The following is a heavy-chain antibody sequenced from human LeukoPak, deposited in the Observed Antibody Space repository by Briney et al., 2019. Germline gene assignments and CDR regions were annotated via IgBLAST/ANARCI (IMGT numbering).Heavy chain of an antibody. V-gene: IGHV3-30*18. CDR1: GFTFSSYG. CDR3: AKGTRRITMVRGVIGYFDY. J-gene: IGHJ4*02. Sequence: GGSLRLSCATSGFTFSSYGMHWVRQAPGKGLEWVAVISYDGSNKYYADSVKGRFTISRDNSKNTLYLQMNSLRAEDTAVYYCAKGTRRITMVRGVIGYFDYWGQGTLVTVSS. D-gene: IGHD3-10*01. CDR2: ISYDGSNK.